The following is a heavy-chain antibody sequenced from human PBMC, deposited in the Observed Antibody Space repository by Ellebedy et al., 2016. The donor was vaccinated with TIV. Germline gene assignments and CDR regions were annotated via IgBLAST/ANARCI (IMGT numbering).Heavy chain of an antibody. CDR2: IYIGGTT. CDR3: ARETFNDVDLIVWGVFDI. Sequence: GGSLRLSCAASGFTVTSNYMSWVRKAPGKGLEWVSVIYIGGTTYPAVSVKGTFTISRDDSKNTLYLQMNSLRDEDTAVYYCARETFNDVDLIVWGVFDIWGQGTMVTVSS. D-gene: IGHD2/OR15-2a*01. CDR1: GFTVTSNY. J-gene: IGHJ3*02. V-gene: IGHV3-66*01.